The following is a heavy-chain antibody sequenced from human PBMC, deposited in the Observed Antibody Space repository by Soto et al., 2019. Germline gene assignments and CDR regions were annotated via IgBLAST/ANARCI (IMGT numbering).Heavy chain of an antibody. J-gene: IGHJ4*02. CDR1: GFTVSNNY. Sequence: EVQLVESGGGLIQPGGSLRLSCAVSGFTVSNNYMSWVRQAPGKGLEGVSVIYSGGYTAYGDSVKGRFTISRDNSKNTPNLQMNPRGPHDSAVYYWAPDRGGGGYWGQGTLVTVSS. CDR2: IYSGGYT. D-gene: IGHD3-10*01. CDR3: APDRGGGGY. V-gene: IGHV3-53*01.